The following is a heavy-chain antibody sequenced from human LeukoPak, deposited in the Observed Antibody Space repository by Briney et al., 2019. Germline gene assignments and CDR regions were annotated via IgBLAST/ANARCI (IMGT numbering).Heavy chain of an antibody. V-gene: IGHV1-46*01. Sequence: ASVKVSCKASGYTFTSYYMHWVRQAPGQGLEWMGIINPSGGGTSYAQKFQGRVTMTRDMSTSTVYMELSSLRSEDTAVYYCAREFGGLGSSSSVPDYWGQGTLVTVSS. D-gene: IGHD6-6*01. CDR3: AREFGGLGSSSSVPDY. CDR1: GYTFTSYY. CDR2: INPSGGGT. J-gene: IGHJ4*02.